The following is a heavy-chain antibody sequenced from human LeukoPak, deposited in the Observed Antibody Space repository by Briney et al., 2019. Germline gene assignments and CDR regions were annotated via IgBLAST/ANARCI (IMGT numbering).Heavy chain of an antibody. CDR1: GYTFTSYY. D-gene: IGHD6-19*01. J-gene: IGHJ4*02. CDR3: ARVPPAPLSPIAVATNYFDY. CDR2: INPSGGST. Sequence: ASVKVSCKASGYTFTSYYMHSVRQAPGQGLEWMGIINPSGGSTSYAQKFQGRVTMTRDTSTSTVYMELSSLRSEDTAVYYCARVPPAPLSPIAVATNYFDYWGQGTLVTVSS. V-gene: IGHV1-46*03.